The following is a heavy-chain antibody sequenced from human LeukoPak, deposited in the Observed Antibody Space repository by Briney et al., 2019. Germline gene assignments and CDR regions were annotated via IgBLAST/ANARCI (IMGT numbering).Heavy chain of an antibody. CDR1: GFNFSTYA. D-gene: IGHD3-3*01. CDR3: ARARSGFDWLSP. J-gene: IGHJ5*02. CDR2: IGGTGEST. Sequence: GGSLRLSCAASGFNFSTYAMSWVRQAPGKGLEWVSDIGGTGESTNYADSVKGRFSVSRDNSKNTLYLEMRSLRAEDTAVYYCARARSGFDWLSPWGQGTLVTVSS. V-gene: IGHV3-23*01.